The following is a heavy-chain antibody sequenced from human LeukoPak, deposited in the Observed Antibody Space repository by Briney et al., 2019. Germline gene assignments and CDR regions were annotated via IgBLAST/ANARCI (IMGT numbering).Heavy chain of an antibody. CDR2: INHSGST. V-gene: IGHV4-39*07. D-gene: IGHD5-24*01. J-gene: IGHJ4*02. CDR3: ASGDGYNYLRR. Sequence: PSETLSLTCTVSGGSISSTNYYWGWIRQPPGTGLEWIGEINHSGSTNYNPSLKSRVTISVDTSKNQFSLKLSSVTAADTAVYYCASGDGYNYLRRWGQGTLVTVSS. CDR1: GGSISSTNYY.